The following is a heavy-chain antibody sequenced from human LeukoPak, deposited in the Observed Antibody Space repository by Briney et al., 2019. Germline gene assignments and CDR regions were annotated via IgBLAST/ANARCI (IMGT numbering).Heavy chain of an antibody. J-gene: IGHJ3*02. V-gene: IGHV4-39*01. CDR3: ARVTYIVVVTAPAPDAFDI. Sequence: PSETLSLTCTVSGGSISSSSYYWGWIRQPPGKGLEWIGSIYYSGSTYYNPSLKSRVTISVDTSKNQFSLKLSSVTAADTAVYYCARVTYIVVVTAPAPDAFDIWGQGTMVTVSS. CDR1: GGSISSSSYY. CDR2: IYYSGST. D-gene: IGHD2-21*02.